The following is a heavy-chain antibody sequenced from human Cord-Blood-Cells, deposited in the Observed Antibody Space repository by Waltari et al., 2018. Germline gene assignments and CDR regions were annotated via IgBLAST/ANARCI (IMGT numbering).Heavy chain of an antibody. CDR2: IKQDGSEK. Sequence: EVQLVESGGGLVQPGGSLSLSCAASGFTCSRYWMSWVRQAPGKGLEWVANIKQDGSEKYYVDSVKGRFTISRDNAKNSLYLQMNSLRAEDTAVYYCARDRQEMATDYWGQGTLVTVSS. CDR1: GFTCSRYW. D-gene: IGHD5-12*01. V-gene: IGHV3-7*01. CDR3: ARDRQEMATDY. J-gene: IGHJ4*02.